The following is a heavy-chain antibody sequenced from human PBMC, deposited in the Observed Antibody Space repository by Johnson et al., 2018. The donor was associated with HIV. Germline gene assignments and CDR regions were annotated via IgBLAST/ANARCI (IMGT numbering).Heavy chain of an antibody. Sequence: EVQLVESGGGLVKPGRSPRLSCAASGFTFSSYGMSWVRQAPGKGLEWVSAISGSGGSTYYADSVKGRFTISRDNSKNTLYLQMGSLRAEDMAVYYCARYRGAKGDDAAAQDAFDIWGQGTMVTVSS. CDR1: GFTFSSYG. D-gene: IGHD2-21*02. J-gene: IGHJ3*02. V-gene: IGHV3-23*04. CDR3: ARYRGAKGDDAAAQDAFDI. CDR2: ISGSGGST.